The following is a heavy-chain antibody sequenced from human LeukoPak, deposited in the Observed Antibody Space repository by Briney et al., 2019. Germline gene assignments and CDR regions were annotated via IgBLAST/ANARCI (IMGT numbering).Heavy chain of an antibody. Sequence: SETLSLTCAVSGVAVTSGNYYWSWIRQPPGKGLEWIGHIYYTGSTSYNPSLMSRVTMSVGAPKNQLSLKVRSVTAADTAVYYCAREEVTSAWFPFDFWGQGALVTVFS. CDR2: IYYTGST. CDR1: GVAVTSGNYY. V-gene: IGHV4-61*01. CDR3: AREEVTSAWFPFDF. J-gene: IGHJ4*02. D-gene: IGHD6-19*01.